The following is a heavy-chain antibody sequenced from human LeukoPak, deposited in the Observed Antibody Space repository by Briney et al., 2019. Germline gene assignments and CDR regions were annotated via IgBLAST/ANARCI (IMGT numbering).Heavy chain of an antibody. CDR1: GGSISSYY. CDR2: IYNRGST. CDR3: AIRQGAQGYSSRFDP. V-gene: IGHV4-59*01. J-gene: IGHJ5*02. D-gene: IGHD6-19*01. Sequence: PSETLSLTCTVSGGSISSYYWSWIRQPPRKGLEWIGYIYNRGSTNYNPSLKSRVTISVDTSKNQFSLKLSSVTAADTAVYYCAIRQGAQGYSSRFDPWGQGTLVTVSS.